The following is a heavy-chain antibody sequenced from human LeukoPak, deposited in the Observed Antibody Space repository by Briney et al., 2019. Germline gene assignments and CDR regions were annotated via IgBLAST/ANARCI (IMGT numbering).Heavy chain of an antibody. V-gene: IGHV3-23*01. CDR1: GFTFSSHA. Sequence: GGSLRLSCAASGFTFSSHAMSWVRQPPGKGLEWVSAISGSGGSTYYADSVKGRFTISRDKSKNTLYLQMNSLRAEDTAVYYCAKGLAVAGHFDYWGQGTLVTVSS. J-gene: IGHJ4*02. CDR2: ISGSGGST. CDR3: AKGLAVAGHFDY. D-gene: IGHD6-19*01.